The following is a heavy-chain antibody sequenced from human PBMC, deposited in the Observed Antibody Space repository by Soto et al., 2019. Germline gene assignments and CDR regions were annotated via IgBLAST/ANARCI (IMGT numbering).Heavy chain of an antibody. V-gene: IGHV2-5*02. D-gene: IGHD6-13*01. J-gene: IGHJ2*01. Sequence: QITLKESGPTLVKPTQTLTLTCTFSGFSLSTSGVGVGWIRQPPGKALEWLALIYWDDDKRYSPSLKSRLTITKDTSQNQVVRTMPTMHPVHPATYYCAHSRRLGSSWSYLRDIYWYFDLWGRGTLVTVSS. CDR2: IYWDDDK. CDR3: AHSRRLGSSWSYLRDIYWYFDL. CDR1: GFSLSTSGVG.